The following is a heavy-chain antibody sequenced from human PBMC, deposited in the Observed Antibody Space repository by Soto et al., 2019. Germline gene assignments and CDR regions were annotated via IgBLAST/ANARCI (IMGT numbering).Heavy chain of an antibody. Sequence: EGQLLESGGGLIQPGGSLRLSYAASGLTSGIYDISWVRQAPGKGLEWVSVISTGGVPYYADSVKGRFTISRDISKNTLFLQMSSLRVEDTAVYYCARGGTGYKQFDYWGQGTLVTVSS. CDR2: ISTGGVP. D-gene: IGHD5-12*01. CDR3: ARGGTGYKQFDY. CDR1: GLTSGIYD. J-gene: IGHJ4*02. V-gene: IGHV3-23*01.